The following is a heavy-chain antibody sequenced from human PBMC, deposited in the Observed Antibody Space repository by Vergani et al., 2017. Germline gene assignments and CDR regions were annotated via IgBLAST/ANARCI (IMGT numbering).Heavy chain of an antibody. V-gene: IGHV3-23*01. CDR3: AKVGRSEVAGTFGAFDI. CDR1: GFTFIMHA. D-gene: IGHD6-19*01. J-gene: IGHJ3*02. Sequence: EVQLLESGGDLVQPGGSLRLSCAAPGFTFIMHAMSWVRQAPGKGLEWVSTLSASDRRTHYADSVKGRFSISRDNSKNTLFLHMNSLRPEDTAVYYCAKVGRSEVAGTFGAFDIWGQGTTVTVSS. CDR2: LSASDRRT.